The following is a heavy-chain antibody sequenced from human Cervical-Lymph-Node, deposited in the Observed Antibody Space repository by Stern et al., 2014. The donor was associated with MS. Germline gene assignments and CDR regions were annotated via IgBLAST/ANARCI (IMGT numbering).Heavy chain of an antibody. J-gene: IGHJ4*02. Sequence: VQLVQSGGGLVQPGGSLRLSCAASGFTFSSYAMSWVRQAPGKGLEWVSAIGAGGDNIYYADSVKGRFTISRDNSRNTLYLQMTSLRAEDTAVYYCAKYNSVWLTMLDYWGQGTLVTVSS. CDR1: GFTFSSYA. CDR3: AKYNSVWLTMLDY. V-gene: IGHV3-23*04. D-gene: IGHD5/OR15-5a*01. CDR2: IGAGGDNI.